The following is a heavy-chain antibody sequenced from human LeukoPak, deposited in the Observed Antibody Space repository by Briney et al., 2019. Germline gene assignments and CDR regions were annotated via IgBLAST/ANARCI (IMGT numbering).Heavy chain of an antibody. Sequence: PSETLSLTCTVSGGSISSYYWSWIRQPPGKGLEWNGCIFYSGSTNYNPSLKSRVTISVDTSKNQFSLKLSSVTAADTAVYYCARRAYSSGWYYFDYWGQGTLVTVSS. J-gene: IGHJ4*02. CDR2: IFYSGST. V-gene: IGHV4-59*08. D-gene: IGHD6-19*01. CDR1: GGSISSYY. CDR3: ARRAYSSGWYYFDY.